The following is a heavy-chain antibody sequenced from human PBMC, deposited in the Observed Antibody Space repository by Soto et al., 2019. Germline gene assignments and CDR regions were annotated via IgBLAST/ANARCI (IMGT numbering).Heavy chain of an antibody. Sequence: PGGSLRLSCAASGFTFSSYWMHWVRQAPGKGLVWVSRINSDGSSTSYADSVKGRFTISRDNAKNTLYLQMNSLRAEDTAVFYCAKNLSNGSPDYWGQGTLVTVSS. CDR1: GFTFSSYW. D-gene: IGHD2-15*01. V-gene: IGHV3-74*01. CDR3: AKNLSNGSPDY. CDR2: INSDGSST. J-gene: IGHJ4*02.